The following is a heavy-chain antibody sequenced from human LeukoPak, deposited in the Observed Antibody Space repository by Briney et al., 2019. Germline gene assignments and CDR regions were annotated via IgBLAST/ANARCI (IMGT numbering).Heavy chain of an antibody. Sequence: SETLSLTCAVYGGSFSGYYWSWIRQPPGKGLEWIGEINHSGSTNYNPSLKSRVTISVDRSKNQFSLKLSSVTAADTAVYYCARALGDYEYEGYYFDYWGQGTLVTVSS. J-gene: IGHJ4*02. CDR1: GGSFSGYY. V-gene: IGHV4-34*01. CDR2: INHSGST. D-gene: IGHD3-16*01. CDR3: ARALGDYEYEGYYFDY.